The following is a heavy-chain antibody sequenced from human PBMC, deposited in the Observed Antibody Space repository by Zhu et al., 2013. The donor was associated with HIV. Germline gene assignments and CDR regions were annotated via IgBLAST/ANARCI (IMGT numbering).Heavy chain of an antibody. CDR2: INPNSGGT. V-gene: IGHV1-2*04. CDR3: ARDGGYSNYYYYGMDV. Sequence: QVQLVQSGAEVKKPGASVKVSCKASGYTFTGYYMHWVRQAPGQGLEWMGWINPNSGGTNYAQKFQGWVTMTRDTSISTAYMELSRLRSDDTAVYYCARDGGYSNYYYYGMDVWGQGTTVTVSS. CDR1: GYTFTGYY. D-gene: IGHD4-4*01. J-gene: IGHJ6*02.